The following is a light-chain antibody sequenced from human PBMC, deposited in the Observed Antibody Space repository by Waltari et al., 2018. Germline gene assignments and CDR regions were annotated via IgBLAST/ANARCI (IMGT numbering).Light chain of an antibody. CDR3: SSYAGSNTYI. V-gene: IGLV2-11*01. Sequence: QAALTQPRSVSGSPGQSVTISCTGTSSDIGGYNYVSWYQQHPGTAPKLMIYEVSNRPSGVSYRFSGSNSGNPASLTISGLQAEDEADYYCSSYAGSNTYIFGTGTRLTVL. J-gene: IGLJ1*01. CDR2: EVS. CDR1: SSDIGGYNY.